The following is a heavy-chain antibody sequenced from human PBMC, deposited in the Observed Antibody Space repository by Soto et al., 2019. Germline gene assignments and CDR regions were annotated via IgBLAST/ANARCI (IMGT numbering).Heavy chain of an antibody. CDR1: GGSISGYY. J-gene: IGHJ6*02. CDR3: ARQQLLPFYYALDV. Sequence: SETLSLTCNVSGGSISGYYWSWIRQSPGKGLEYIGYIYYRGSTNYNSSLKSRVTMSVDTSRNQFSLKMNSVTAADTVVYYCARQQLLPFYYALDVWGQGTTVTVSS. CDR2: IYYRGST. D-gene: IGHD1-26*01. V-gene: IGHV4-59*01.